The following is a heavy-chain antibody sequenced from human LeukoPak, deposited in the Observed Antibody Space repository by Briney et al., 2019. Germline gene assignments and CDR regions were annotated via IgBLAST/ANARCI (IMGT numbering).Heavy chain of an antibody. D-gene: IGHD5-18*01. CDR3: ASLEIQLGWGGFYYYYMDV. J-gene: IGHJ6*03. Sequence: PSETLSLTCTVSGGSISSYYWSWIRQPPGKGLEWIGYIYYSGSTNYNPSLKSRVTISVDTSKNQFSLKLSSVTAADTAVYYCASLEIQLGWGGFYYYYMDVWGKGTTVTVSS. CDR1: GGSISSYY. CDR2: IYYSGST. V-gene: IGHV4-59*01.